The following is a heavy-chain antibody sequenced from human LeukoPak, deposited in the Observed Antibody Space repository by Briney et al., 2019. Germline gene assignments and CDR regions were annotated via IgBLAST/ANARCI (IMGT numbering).Heavy chain of an antibody. J-gene: IGHJ6*03. CDR3: ARQLGTVPYYYYMDV. D-gene: IGHD6-13*01. Sequence: ASLKVSCAASGYTFTGYTMHWVRQAPGQGLEWVGWITPISGGTNYTQKFQGRVTMSRDTSISTAYMGMSRLRSEDTAVYYCARQLGTVPYYYYMDVWGKGTTVTVSS. CDR1: GYTFTGYT. CDR2: ITPISGGT. V-gene: IGHV1-2*02.